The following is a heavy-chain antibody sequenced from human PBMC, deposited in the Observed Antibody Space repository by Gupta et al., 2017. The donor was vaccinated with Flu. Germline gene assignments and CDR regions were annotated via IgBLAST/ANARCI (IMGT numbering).Heavy chain of an antibody. Sequence: QVQLVQSGAEVKKPGASVQVSCKASGYTFTSYGITWVRQAPGQGLEWMGWINPNNGDTSRAQKFQGRVTITTDTSTSTAYMDLRSLRSDDTAVYYCARGSGSYFPLGDWGQGTLVTGSS. CDR1: GYTFTSYG. J-gene: IGHJ4*02. D-gene: IGHD3-10*01. CDR3: ARGSGSYFPLGD. CDR2: INPNNGDT. V-gene: IGHV1-18*01.